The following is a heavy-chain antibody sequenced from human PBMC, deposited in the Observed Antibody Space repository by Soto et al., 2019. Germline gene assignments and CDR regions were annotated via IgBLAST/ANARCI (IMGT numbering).Heavy chain of an antibody. Sequence: SETLSLTCTVSGGSISSYYWSWIRQPPGKGLEWIGYIYYSGSTNYNPSLKSRVTISVDTSKNQFSLKLSSVTAADTAVYYCARDAGYGDYQYWGQGTLVTASS. V-gene: IGHV4-59*01. J-gene: IGHJ4*02. CDR1: GGSISSYY. CDR3: ARDAGYGDYQY. CDR2: IYYSGST. D-gene: IGHD4-17*01.